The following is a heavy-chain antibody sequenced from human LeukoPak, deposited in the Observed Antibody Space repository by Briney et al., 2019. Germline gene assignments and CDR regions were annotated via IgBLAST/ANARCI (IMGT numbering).Heavy chain of an antibody. V-gene: IGHV3-48*04. CDR3: ARAPYYYDSSGYYRGYFDY. Sequence: GGSLRLSCAASGFTFSSYGMSWVRKAPGKGLEWVSYISSSGSTIYYADSVKGRFTISRDNAKNSLYLQMNSLRAEDTAVYYCARAPYYYDSSGYYRGYFDYWGQGTLVTVSS. D-gene: IGHD3-22*01. J-gene: IGHJ4*02. CDR1: GFTFSSYG. CDR2: ISSSGSTI.